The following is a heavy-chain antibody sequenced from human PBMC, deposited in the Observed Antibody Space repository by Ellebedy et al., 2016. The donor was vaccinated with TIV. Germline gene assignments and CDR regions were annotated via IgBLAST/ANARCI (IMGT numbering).Heavy chain of an antibody. CDR1: GFTFSSYV. CDR3: ARHDYGSGSYYSPEFDY. Sequence: GGSLRLSXAASGFTFSSYVMHWVRQAPGKGLEWVAVLWSDGSNKAYADSVKGRFTISGDTSKNTLYLQMNSLRAEDTAVYYCARHDYGSGSYYSPEFDYWGQGTLVTVSS. V-gene: IGHV3-33*01. D-gene: IGHD3-10*01. J-gene: IGHJ4*02. CDR2: LWSDGSNK.